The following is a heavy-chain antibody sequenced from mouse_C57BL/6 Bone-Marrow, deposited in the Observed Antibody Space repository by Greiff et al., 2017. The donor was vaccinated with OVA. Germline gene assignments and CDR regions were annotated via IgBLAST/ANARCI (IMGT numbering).Heavy chain of an antibody. CDR1: GFTFSSYA. Sequence: EVNVVESGGGLVKPGGSLKLSCAASGFTFSSYAMSWVHQTPEKRLEWVATISDGGSYTYYPDNVKGRFTISRDNAKNNLYLQMSHLKSEDTAMYYCARDKGYYGPYAMDYWGQGTSVTVSS. CDR2: ISDGGSYT. CDR3: ARDKGYYGPYAMDY. D-gene: IGHD1-2*01. V-gene: IGHV5-4*01. J-gene: IGHJ4*01.